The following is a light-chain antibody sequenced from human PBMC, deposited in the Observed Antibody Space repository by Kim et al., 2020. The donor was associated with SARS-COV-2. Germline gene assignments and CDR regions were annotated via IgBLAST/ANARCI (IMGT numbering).Light chain of an antibody. J-gene: IGKJ2*01. CDR3: RQYGNSPPGMYP. CDR2: VAS. Sequence: EIVLTQSPGTLSLSPGEGATLSCRASQTISHNYLAWYQQKPGQAPRLLIYVASIRATGIPDRFAGSGYGTDFTLTISRLEPEDFAVYYCRQYGNSPPGMYPFGQGTKLEI. V-gene: IGKV3-20*01. CDR1: QTISHNY.